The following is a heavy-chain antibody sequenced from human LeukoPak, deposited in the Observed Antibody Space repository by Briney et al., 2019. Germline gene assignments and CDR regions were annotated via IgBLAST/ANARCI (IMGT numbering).Heavy chain of an antibody. D-gene: IGHD6-6*01. CDR3: ARDSISARDAFDI. J-gene: IGHJ3*02. CDR2: INPSGGST. CDR1: GYTFTSYY. V-gene: IGHV1-46*01. Sequence: ASVTASCKASGYTFTSYYMHWVRQAPGQGLEWMGIINPSGGSTSYAQKFQGRVTMTRDMSTSTVYMELSSLRSEDTAVYYCARDSISARDAFDIWGQGTMVTVSS.